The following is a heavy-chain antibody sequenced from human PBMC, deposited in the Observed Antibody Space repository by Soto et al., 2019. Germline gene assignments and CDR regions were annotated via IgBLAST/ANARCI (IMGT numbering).Heavy chain of an antibody. V-gene: IGHV1-58*01. CDR3: AAEGTRSGWYRNYYYGMDV. D-gene: IGHD6-19*01. J-gene: IGHJ6*02. CDR2: IVVGSGNT. Sequence: SVKVSCKASGFTFTSSAVQWVRQARGQRLEWIGWIVVGSGNTNYAQKFQERVTITRDMSTSTAYMELSSLRSEDTAVYYCAAEGTRSGWYRNYYYGMDVWGQATTVTVSS. CDR1: GFTFTSSA.